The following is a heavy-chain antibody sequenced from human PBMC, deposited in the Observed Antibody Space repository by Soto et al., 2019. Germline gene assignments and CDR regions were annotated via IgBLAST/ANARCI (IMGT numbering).Heavy chain of an antibody. CDR1: GGSFSGYY. J-gene: IGHJ4*02. V-gene: IGHV4-34*01. Sequence: PSETLSLTCAVYGGSFSGYYWIWIRQPPGKGLEWIGYIYHSGSTYYNPSLKSRVTISVDRSKNQFSLKLSSVTAADTAVYYCAAGGGLPRYYWGQGTLVTVSS. CDR2: IYHSGST. CDR3: AAGGGLPRYY. D-gene: IGHD5-12*01.